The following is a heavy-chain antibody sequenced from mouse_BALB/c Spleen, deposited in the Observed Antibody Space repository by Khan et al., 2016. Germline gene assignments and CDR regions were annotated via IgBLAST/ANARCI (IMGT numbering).Heavy chain of an antibody. CDR1: GFSLTSYG. CDR3: VSELGEFAY. J-gene: IGHJ3*01. V-gene: IGHV2-9*02. CDR2: IWAGGGA. Sequence: QVQLKESGPGLVASSQSLSITCTVSGFSLTSYGIHWVRQPPGKGLEWLGVIWAGGGANYDSALMSRLSINKDNSKSQVFLNMNSMQTDDTAMYYCVSELGEFAYCGQGTLITVSA. D-gene: IGHD4-1*01.